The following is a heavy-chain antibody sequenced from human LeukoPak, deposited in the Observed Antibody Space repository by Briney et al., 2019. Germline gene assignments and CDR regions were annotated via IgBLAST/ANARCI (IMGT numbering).Heavy chain of an antibody. CDR1: GDSLSSNSVT. Sequence: SQTLSLTCAISGDSLSSNSVTWNWITQSPSRGLEWRGRTYYRSTCYNDYAVSVRGRIAVNPDTSKNQFSLHLNSVTPEDTAVYYCARRLTQYDCFDPWGQGILVTVSS. CDR2: TYYRSTCYN. D-gene: IGHD2-2*01. J-gene: IGHJ5*02. V-gene: IGHV6-1*01. CDR3: ARRLTQYDCFDP.